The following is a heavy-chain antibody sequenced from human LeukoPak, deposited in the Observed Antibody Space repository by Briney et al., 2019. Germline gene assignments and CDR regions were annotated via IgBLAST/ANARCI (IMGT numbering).Heavy chain of an antibody. D-gene: IGHD6-13*01. CDR2: ISGSGGST. J-gene: IGHJ1*01. CDR1: GFTFSSYA. CDR3: AKVEEGIAAAGPYEPGYFQH. Sequence: GGSLRLSCAASGFTFSSYAMSWVRQAPGKGLEWVSAISGSGGSTYYADSVKGRFTISRDNSKNTLYLQMNSLRAEDTAVYYCAKVEEGIAAAGPYEPGYFQHWGQGTLVTVSS. V-gene: IGHV3-23*01.